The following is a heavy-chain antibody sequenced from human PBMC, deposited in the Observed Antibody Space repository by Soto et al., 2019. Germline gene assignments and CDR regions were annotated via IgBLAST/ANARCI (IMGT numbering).Heavy chain of an antibody. D-gene: IGHD1-1*01. CDR1: GFTFTNVA. V-gene: IGHV3-23*01. Sequence: GGSLRLSCAASGFTFTNVAMTWVRQAPGKGLEWVSTITDTGGSTDYADSVKGRFTISRDNSKSTLYLQMNNLRVDDTAVYYCAKLYWNPRYFDYWGQGARGTVSS. CDR3: AKLYWNPRYFDY. CDR2: ITDTGGST. J-gene: IGHJ4*02.